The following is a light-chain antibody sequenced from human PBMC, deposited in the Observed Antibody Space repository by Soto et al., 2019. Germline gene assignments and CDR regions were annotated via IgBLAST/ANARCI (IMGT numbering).Light chain of an antibody. J-gene: IGLJ2*01. CDR3: QSYDSSLSAF. Sequence: QSVLTQPPSVSGAPGQRVTISCTGSSSNIGAGYDVHWYQQLPGTAPKLLIYGNSNRPSGVPDRFSGSKSGTSASLAITGLQAEDEADYYCQSYDSSLSAFFGEGTKLTVL. CDR1: SSNIGAGYD. CDR2: GNS. V-gene: IGLV1-40*01.